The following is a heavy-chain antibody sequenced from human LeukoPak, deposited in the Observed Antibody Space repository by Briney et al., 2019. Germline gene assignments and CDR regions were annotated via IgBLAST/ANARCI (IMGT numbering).Heavy chain of an antibody. J-gene: IGHJ3*02. Sequence: GGSLRLSCAASGFTFSSYGMHWVRQAPGKGLEWVAVIWYDGSNKYYADSVKGRFTISRDNSKNTLYLQMNSLRAEDTAVYYCAKDQGNIGLATPDAFDIWGQGTMVTVSP. CDR1: GFTFSSYG. CDR2: IWYDGSNK. D-gene: IGHD3-10*01. CDR3: AKDQGNIGLATPDAFDI. V-gene: IGHV3-33*06.